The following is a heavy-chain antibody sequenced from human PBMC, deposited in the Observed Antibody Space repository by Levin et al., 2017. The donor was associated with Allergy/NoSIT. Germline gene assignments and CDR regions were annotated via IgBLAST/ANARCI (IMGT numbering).Heavy chain of an antibody. D-gene: IGHD3-10*01. J-gene: IGHJ4*02. CDR3: AKHYGSGTDFDY. V-gene: IGHV3-23*01. Sequence: PGESLKISCAASGFTFSSYAMSWVRQAPGKGLEWVSAISGSGGSTYYADSVKGRFTISRDNSKNTLYLQMNSLRAEDTAVYYCAKHYGSGTDFDYWGQGTLVTVSS. CDR2: ISGSGGST. CDR1: GFTFSSYA.